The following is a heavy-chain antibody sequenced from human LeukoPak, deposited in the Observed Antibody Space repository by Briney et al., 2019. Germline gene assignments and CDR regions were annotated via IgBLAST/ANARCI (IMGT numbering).Heavy chain of an antibody. CDR1: GIAFSEYF. J-gene: IGHJ4*02. CDR3: ARDEHGSRVPFDY. V-gene: IGHV3-33*07. CDR2: IWFGGSNK. Sequence: TGGSLRLSCAASGIAFSEYFMTWIRQAPGKGLEWVAVIWFGGSNKYYADSVKGRFTISRDNAKNSLYLQMNSLRAEDTAVYYCARDEHGSRVPFDYWGQGTLVTVSS. D-gene: IGHD2-15*01.